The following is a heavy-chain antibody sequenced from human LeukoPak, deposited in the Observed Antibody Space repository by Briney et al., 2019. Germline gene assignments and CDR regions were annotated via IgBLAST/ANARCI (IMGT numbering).Heavy chain of an antibody. V-gene: IGHV1-2*02. CDR1: GYTFTGYY. CDR2: INPNSGGT. J-gene: IGHJ6*03. Sequence: ASVKVSCKASGYTFTGYYMHWVRQAPGQGLEWMGWINPNSGGTNYAQKFQGRVTITRNTSISTAYMELSSLRSEDTAVYYCARSAKDGLYYYYYYYMDVWGKGTTVTVSS. CDR3: ARSAKDGLYYYYYYYMDV. D-gene: IGHD5/OR15-5a*01.